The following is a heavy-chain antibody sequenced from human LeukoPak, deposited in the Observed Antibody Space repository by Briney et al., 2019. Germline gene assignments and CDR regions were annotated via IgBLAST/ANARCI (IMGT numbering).Heavy chain of an antibody. V-gene: IGHV4-39*01. J-gene: IGHJ4*02. D-gene: IGHD6-6*01. CDR1: GGSISSSSYY. CDR3: ARLGRSSSSVGKYYFDY. CDR2: IYYSGST. Sequence: SETLSPTCTVSGGSISSSSYYWGWIRQPPGKGLEWIGSIYYSGSTYYNPSLKSRVTISVDTSKNQFSLKLSSVTAADTAVYYCARLGRSSSSVGKYYFDYWGQGTLVTVSS.